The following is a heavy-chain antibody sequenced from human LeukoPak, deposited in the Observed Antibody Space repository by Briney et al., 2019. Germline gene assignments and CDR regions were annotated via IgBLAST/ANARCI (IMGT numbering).Heavy chain of an antibody. CDR1: GFTFSSYS. J-gene: IGHJ5*02. V-gene: IGHV3-21*04. CDR3: TREYHSGWYES. D-gene: IGHD6-19*01. CDR2: ISSSSSYI. Sequence: GGSLRLSCAASGFTFSSYSMNWVRQAPGKGLEWVSSISSSSSYIYYADSVKGRFTISRDNAKNSLHLQMNSLRVEDTAVYYCTREYHSGWYESWGQGTLVTVSS.